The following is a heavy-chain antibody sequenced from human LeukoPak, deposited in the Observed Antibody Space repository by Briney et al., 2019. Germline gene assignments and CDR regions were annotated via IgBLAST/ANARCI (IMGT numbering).Heavy chain of an antibody. CDR3: ARPYYSDAFDI. J-gene: IGHJ3*02. CDR2: TYYSGST. V-gene: IGHV4-39*01. D-gene: IGHD3-10*01. CDR1: GGSISSSSYY. Sequence: SETPSLTCTVSGGSISSSSYYWGWIRQPPGKGLEWIGSTYYSGSTYYNPSLKSRVTISVDTSKNQFSLKLSSVTAADTAVYYCARPYYSDAFDIWGQGTMVTVSS.